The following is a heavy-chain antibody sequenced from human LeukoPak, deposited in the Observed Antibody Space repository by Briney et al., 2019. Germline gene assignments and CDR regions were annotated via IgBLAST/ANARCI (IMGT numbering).Heavy chain of an antibody. V-gene: IGHV3-23*01. CDR1: GFTFGSYA. Sequence: PGGSLRLSCAASGFTFGSYAMSWVRQAPGKGLEWVSAVSGSGGNTYYADSVKGRFTISRDNSKNTLCLQMNSLRAEDTAVYYCARGRGSSRYYFDYWGQGTLVTVSS. J-gene: IGHJ4*02. CDR2: VSGSGGNT. CDR3: ARGRGSSRYYFDY. D-gene: IGHD1-26*01.